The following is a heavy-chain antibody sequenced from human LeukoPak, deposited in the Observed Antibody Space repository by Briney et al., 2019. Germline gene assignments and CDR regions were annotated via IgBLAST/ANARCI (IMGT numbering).Heavy chain of an antibody. J-gene: IGHJ4*02. Sequence: GGSLRLSCAASGFTFTSYEMNWVRQAPGKGLEWVSYISSSGNTIYYADSVKGRFTISRDNAKNSLYLQMNSLRAEDTAVYYCGTAGRGYLFDQWGQGTLVTVSS. V-gene: IGHV3-48*03. CDR1: GFTFTSYE. D-gene: IGHD3-22*01. CDR3: GTAGRGYLFDQ. CDR2: ISSSGNTI.